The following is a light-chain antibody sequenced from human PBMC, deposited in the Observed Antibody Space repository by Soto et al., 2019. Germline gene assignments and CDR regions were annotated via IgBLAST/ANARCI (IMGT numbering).Light chain of an antibody. CDR2: DAS. CDR3: QQLNSYPPWG. J-gene: IGKJ1*01. CDR1: KNINTW. V-gene: IGKV1-5*01. Sequence: DIQITQSPSTLSASVGDRVTITCRASKNINTWVAWYQQKPGKAPKLLIYDASSLESGVPSRVSGSGSGTEFTLTISSLQPEDFATYYCQQLNSYPPWGFGQGTKVDIK.